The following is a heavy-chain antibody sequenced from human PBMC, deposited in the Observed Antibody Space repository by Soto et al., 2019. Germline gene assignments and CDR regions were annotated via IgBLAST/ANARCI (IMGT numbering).Heavy chain of an antibody. D-gene: IGHD3-22*01. Sequence: SETLSLTCTVSGGSVSSGSYYWSWIRQPPGKRLEWIGYIYYSGSTNYNPSLKSRVTISVDTSKNQFSLKLSSVTAADTAVYYCSRDTRRRNYYDSSGYKPDGMDVWGQGTTVTVSS. V-gene: IGHV4-61*01. CDR1: GGSVSSGSYY. J-gene: IGHJ6*02. CDR3: SRDTRRRNYYDSSGYKPDGMDV. CDR2: IYYSGST.